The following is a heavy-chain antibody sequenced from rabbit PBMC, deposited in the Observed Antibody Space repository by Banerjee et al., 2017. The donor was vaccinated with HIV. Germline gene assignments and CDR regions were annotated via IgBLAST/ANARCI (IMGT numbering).Heavy chain of an antibody. V-gene: IGHV1S45*01. Sequence: QEQLEESGGDLVKPGASLTLTCTASGFSFSSWICWVRQAPGKGPEWIACIYIGSSGSTYCADWAKGRFTISKTSSTTVTLQMTSLTVADTATYFCARDPGNAYHNLWGQGTLVTVS. J-gene: IGHJ4*01. CDR3: ARDPGNAYHNL. CDR1: GFSFSSW. CDR2: IYIGSSGST. D-gene: IGHD6-1*01.